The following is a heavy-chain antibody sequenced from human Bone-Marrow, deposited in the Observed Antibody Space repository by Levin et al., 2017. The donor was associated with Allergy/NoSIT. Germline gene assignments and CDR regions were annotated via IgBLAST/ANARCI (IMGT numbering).Heavy chain of an antibody. J-gene: IGHJ4*02. CDR1: GGSISSSSYY. Sequence: SQTLSLTCTVSGGSISSSSYYWGWTRQPPGKGLEWIGSIYKSGSTYFNPSLKSRVTISVDTSKNQFSLNLSSMTAADTAVYHCARSSYSGNFFYGYWGQGTLVTVSS. CDR2: IYKSGST. V-gene: IGHV4-39*01. D-gene: IGHD1-26*01. CDR3: ARSSYSGNFFYGY.